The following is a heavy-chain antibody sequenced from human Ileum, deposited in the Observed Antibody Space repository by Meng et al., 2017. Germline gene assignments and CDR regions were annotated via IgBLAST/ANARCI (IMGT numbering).Heavy chain of an antibody. V-gene: IGHV4-4*02. CDR3: ATSNDRDVYYLGY. D-gene: IGHD3-22*01. J-gene: IGHJ4*02. Sequence: QVPRQASGPRLVKPSGPLSLTCAVSGTWWSWVRQPPGKGLEWIGEIFQSGRTNYNPSLKSRVTISIDKSKSQISLQLSAVTAADTAVYSCATSNDRDVYYLGYWGQGTLVTVSS. CDR2: IFQSGRT. CDR1: GTW.